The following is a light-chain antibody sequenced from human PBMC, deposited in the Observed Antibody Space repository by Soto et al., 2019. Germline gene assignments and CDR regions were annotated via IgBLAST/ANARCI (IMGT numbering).Light chain of an antibody. J-gene: IGLJ1*01. CDR1: SSNIGAGYD. CDR3: QSYDSSLSGYV. V-gene: IGLV1-40*01. Sequence: QSVLTQPPSVSGAPGQRVTISCTGRSSNIGAGYDVHWYQQLPGTAPKLLIYGNNNRPSGVPDRFSGSKSGTSASLAITGLQAEDEADYYCQSYDSSLSGYVFGTGTQLTVL. CDR2: GNN.